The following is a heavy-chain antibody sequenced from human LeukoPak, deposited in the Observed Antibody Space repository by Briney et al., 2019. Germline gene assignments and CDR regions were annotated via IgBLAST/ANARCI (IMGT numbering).Heavy chain of an antibody. CDR2: IYTSGST. V-gene: IGHV4-4*07. Sequence: PSETLSLTCTVSGCSISSYYWSWIRQPAGKGLEWIGRIYTSGSTNYNASLKSRVSMSVDTSKNQFSLKLSSVTAADTAVFYCARENSGSYREFDYWGQGTLVTVSS. CDR3: ARENSGSYREFDY. D-gene: IGHD1-26*01. CDR1: GCSISSYY. J-gene: IGHJ4*02.